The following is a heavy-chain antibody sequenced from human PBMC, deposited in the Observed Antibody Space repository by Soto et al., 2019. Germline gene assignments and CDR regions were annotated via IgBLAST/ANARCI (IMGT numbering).Heavy chain of an antibody. D-gene: IGHD3-9*01. CDR2: INDRGSI. CDR3: ARESHDILTGPPWVWYFDL. J-gene: IGHJ2*01. Sequence: QVQLQQWGAGPLRPLETLSLTCGVSGGSFSGYYWAWIRQSPGKGLEWIGEINDRGSINYNPSLKSRVSTSVDTSKNHYSLNLRSVTAADTAVYHCARESHDILTGPPWVWYFDLWGRGTLVTVSS. V-gene: IGHV4-34*01. CDR1: GGSFSGYY.